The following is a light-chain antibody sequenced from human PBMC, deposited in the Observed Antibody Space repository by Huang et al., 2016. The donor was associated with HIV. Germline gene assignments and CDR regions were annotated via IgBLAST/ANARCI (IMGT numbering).Light chain of an antibody. J-gene: IGKJ2*01. CDR1: HTVSSSY. CDR3: HQYGTSPRT. Sequence: VLTQSPGTRALSPGERATLSCRASHTVSSSYLAWYQQKPGQAPRLLIYGASSRATGIPDRFSGSGSGTDFTLTISRLEPEDFAVYFCHQYGTSPRTFGQGTKLEMK. V-gene: IGKV3-20*01. CDR2: GAS.